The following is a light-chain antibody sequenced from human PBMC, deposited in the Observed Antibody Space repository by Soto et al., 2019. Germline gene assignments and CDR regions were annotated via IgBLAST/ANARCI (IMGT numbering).Light chain of an antibody. V-gene: IGKV3-11*01. Sequence: EIVLTQSPATLSLSPGERATLSCRASQSAGTYLAWYQQKPGQAPRLLIYDASNRATGIPARFSGSGSGTDFTLTISSLEPEDFATYYCQQSHSSPLTFGGGTKV. CDR2: DAS. CDR3: QQSHSSPLT. CDR1: QSAGTY. J-gene: IGKJ4*01.